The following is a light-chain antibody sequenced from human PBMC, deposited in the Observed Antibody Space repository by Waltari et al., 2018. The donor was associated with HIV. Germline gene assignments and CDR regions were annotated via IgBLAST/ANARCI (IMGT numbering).Light chain of an antibody. Sequence: ENVLTQSPAILSLSPGERATLSCRASQSVTNYLAWYQQKPGQAPRLLMYDASNRATGIPARFSGSGSGTDFTLTISRLEPEDFAVYYCQQRTNWRDTFGQGTRLEIK. J-gene: IGKJ5*01. V-gene: IGKV3-11*01. CDR3: QQRTNWRDT. CDR2: DAS. CDR1: QSVTNY.